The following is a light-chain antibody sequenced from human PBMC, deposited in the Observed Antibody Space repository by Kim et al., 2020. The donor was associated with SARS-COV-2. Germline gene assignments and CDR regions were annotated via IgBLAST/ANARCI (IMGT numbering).Light chain of an antibody. Sequence: LSVGERATLSCRVSQSVSSYLAWYQQKPGQAPRLLIYDASSRATGIPARFSGSGSGTDFTLTISSLEPEDFAVYYCQQRSNWPVTFGQGTKVDIK. V-gene: IGKV3-11*01. CDR3: QQRSNWPVT. J-gene: IGKJ1*01. CDR1: QSVSSY. CDR2: DAS.